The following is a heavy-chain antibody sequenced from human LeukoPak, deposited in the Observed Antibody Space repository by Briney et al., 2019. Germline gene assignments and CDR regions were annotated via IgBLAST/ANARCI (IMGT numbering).Heavy chain of an antibody. CDR1: GDSVSSNSAA. D-gene: IGHD3-22*01. J-gene: IGHJ5*02. V-gene: IGHV6-1*01. Sequence: SQTLSLTCAISGDSVSSNSAAWNWIRQSPSRGLGWLGRTYYRSKWYNDYAVSVKSRITINPDTSKNQFSLQLNSVTPEDTAVYYCARGYDSSGLNWFDPWGQGTLVTVSS. CDR3: ARGYDSSGLNWFDP. CDR2: TYYRSKWYN.